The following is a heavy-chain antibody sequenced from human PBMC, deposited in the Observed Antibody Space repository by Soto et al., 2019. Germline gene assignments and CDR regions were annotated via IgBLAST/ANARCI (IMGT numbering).Heavy chain of an antibody. CDR3: ATHLYCSGGSCYSLGAFDI. CDR2: FDPEDGET. Sequence: ASVKVSCKVSGYTLTELSMHWVRQAPGKGLEWMGGFDPEDGETIYAQKFQGRVTMTEDTSTDTAYMELSSLRSEDTAVYYCATHLYCSGGSCYSLGAFDIWGQGTMDTVSS. D-gene: IGHD2-15*01. V-gene: IGHV1-24*01. CDR1: GYTLTELS. J-gene: IGHJ3*02.